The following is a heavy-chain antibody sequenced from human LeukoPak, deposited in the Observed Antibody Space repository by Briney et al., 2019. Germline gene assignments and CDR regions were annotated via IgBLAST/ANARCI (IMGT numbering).Heavy chain of an antibody. D-gene: IGHD5-12*01. J-gene: IGHJ4*02. CDR1: GGSFSGYY. CDR3: ASFEISGYDYYFDY. CDR2: VNHSGST. V-gene: IGHV4-34*01. Sequence: SETLSLTCAVYGGSFSGYYWSWIRQPPGKGLEWIGEVNHSGSTNYNPSLKSRVTISVDTSKNQFSLKLSSVTAADTAVYYCASFEISGYDYYFDYWGQGTLVTVSS.